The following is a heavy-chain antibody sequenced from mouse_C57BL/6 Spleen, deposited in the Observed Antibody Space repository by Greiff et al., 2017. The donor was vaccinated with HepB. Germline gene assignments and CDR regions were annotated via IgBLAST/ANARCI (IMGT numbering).Heavy chain of an antibody. D-gene: IGHD1-1*01. CDR1: GYTFTDYY. V-gene: IGHV1-26*01. J-gene: IGHJ1*03. CDR3: ARRYGSRGYFDV. Sequence: EVQLQQSGPELVKPGASVKISCKASGYTFTDYYMNWVKQSHGKSLEWIGDITPNNGGTSYNQKFKGKATLTVDKSSSTADMELRSLTSEDSAVYYCARRYGSRGYFDVWGTGTTVTVSS. CDR2: ITPNNGGT.